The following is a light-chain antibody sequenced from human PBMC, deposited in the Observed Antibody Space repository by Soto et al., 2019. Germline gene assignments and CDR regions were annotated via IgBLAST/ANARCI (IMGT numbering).Light chain of an antibody. J-gene: IGKJ1*01. CDR1: QSVSSSY. CDR2: SAS. CDR3: RPYGSSPRP. Sequence: NVLPQSPGTLSLSPGERATLSFRARQSVSSSYLGWYHQKPGQPPRLLIYSASRRGNGIPDRFSGSGCGTDFTLTISRLEHEDFAVYYCRPYGSSPRPFGQGTKVDIK. V-gene: IGKV3-20*01.